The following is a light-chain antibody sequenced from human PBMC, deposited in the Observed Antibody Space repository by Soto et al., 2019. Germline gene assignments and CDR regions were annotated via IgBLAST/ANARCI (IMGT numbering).Light chain of an antibody. J-gene: IGLJ2*01. CDR3: AAWDDSLSGVV. CDR2: RNS. Sequence: QPVLTQPPSASGTPGQRVTISCSGSSSNIGSNYVYWYQQLPGTVPQLLIYRNSERPSGVPDLFSGSKSGTSASLAISGLRSEDEADYYCAAWDDSLSGVVFGGGTKLTVL. V-gene: IGLV1-47*01. CDR1: SSNIGSNY.